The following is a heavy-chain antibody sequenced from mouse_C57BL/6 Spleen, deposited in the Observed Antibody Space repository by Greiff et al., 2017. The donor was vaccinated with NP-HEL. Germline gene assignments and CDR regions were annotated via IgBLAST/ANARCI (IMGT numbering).Heavy chain of an antibody. Sequence: VQLQQSGPELVKPGASVKISCKASGYAFSSSWMHWVKQRPGKGLEWIGRIYPGDGDTNYNGKFKGKATLTADKSSSTAYMQLSSLTSEDSAVYYCARTGTGKFDYWGQGTTLTVSS. CDR2: IYPGDGDT. V-gene: IGHV1-82*01. CDR3: ARTGTGKFDY. CDR1: GYAFSSSW. J-gene: IGHJ2*01. D-gene: IGHD2-1*01.